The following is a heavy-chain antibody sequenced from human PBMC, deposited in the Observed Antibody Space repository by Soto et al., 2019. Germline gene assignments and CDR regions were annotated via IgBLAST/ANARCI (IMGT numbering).Heavy chain of an antibody. Sequence: ASVKVSCKASGYIFTSYGISWVRQAPGQGLEWMGWISAYNGDTNYAQKLQGRVTMTTDTSTSTAYMELRSLRSDDTAVYYCATAEPRIAALFNWFDPWGQGTLVTVSS. V-gene: IGHV1-18*01. CDR1: GYIFTSYG. CDR2: ISAYNGDT. CDR3: ATAEPRIAALFNWFDP. J-gene: IGHJ5*02. D-gene: IGHD6-13*01.